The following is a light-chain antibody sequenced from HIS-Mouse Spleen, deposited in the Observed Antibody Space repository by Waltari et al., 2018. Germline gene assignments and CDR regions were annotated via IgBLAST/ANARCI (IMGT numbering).Light chain of an antibody. V-gene: IGLV2-14*03. Sequence: QSALTQPASVSGSPGQSITIPCTGTSSDVAGSNYVPWYQQHPGKAPKLMIYDVSNRPSGVSNRFSGSKSGNTASLTISGLQAEDEADYYCSSYTSSSTYVFGTGTKVTVL. CDR2: DVS. J-gene: IGLJ1*01. CDR3: SSYTSSSTYV. CDR1: SSDVAGSNY.